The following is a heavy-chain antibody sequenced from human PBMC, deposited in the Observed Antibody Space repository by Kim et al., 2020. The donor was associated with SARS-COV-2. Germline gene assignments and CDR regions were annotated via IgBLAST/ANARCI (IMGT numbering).Heavy chain of an antibody. CDR3: ARGMRLRYFDWLHFDY. D-gene: IGHD3-9*01. V-gene: IGHV4-34*01. J-gene: IGHJ4*02. Sequence: SLKSRVTISVDTSKNQFSLKLSSVTAADTAVYYCARGMRLRYFDWLHFDYWGQGTLVTVSS.